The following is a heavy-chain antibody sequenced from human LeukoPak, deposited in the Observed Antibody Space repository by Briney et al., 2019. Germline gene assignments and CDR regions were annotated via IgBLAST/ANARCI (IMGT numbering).Heavy chain of an antibody. CDR2: INWNGGST. J-gene: IGHJ4*02. V-gene: IGHV3-20*04. D-gene: IGHD1-26*01. CDR1: GFTFDDYG. CDR3: ARGGAGWELLWGGYFDY. Sequence: GGSLRLSCAASGFTFDDYGMSWVRQAPGKGLEWVSGINWNGGSTGYADSVKGRFTISRDNAKSSLYLQMNSLRAEDTALYYCARGGAGWELLWGGYFDYWGQGTLVTVSS.